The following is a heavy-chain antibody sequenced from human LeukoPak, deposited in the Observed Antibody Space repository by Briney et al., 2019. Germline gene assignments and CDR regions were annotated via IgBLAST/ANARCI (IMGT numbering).Heavy chain of an antibody. CDR1: GGSISSYY. D-gene: IGHD6-19*01. J-gene: IGHJ3*02. Sequence: PSETLSLTCIVSGGSISSYYWSWIRQPPGKGLEWIGYIYYSGSTNYNPSLKSRVTISVDTSKNQFSLKLSSVTAADTAVYYCAGWVAVAGAGGDAFDIWGQGTMVAVSS. CDR2: IYYSGST. CDR3: AGWVAVAGAGGDAFDI. V-gene: IGHV4-59*01.